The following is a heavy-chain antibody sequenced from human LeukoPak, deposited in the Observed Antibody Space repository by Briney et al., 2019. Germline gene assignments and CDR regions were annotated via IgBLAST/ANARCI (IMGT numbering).Heavy chain of an antibody. V-gene: IGHV3-48*01. D-gene: IGHD3-3*01. J-gene: IGHJ6*02. CDR1: GFTFSSYS. CDR2: ISSSSSTI. CDR3: AKEGRYDFWSGYQRRSGMDV. Sequence: GGSLRLSCAASGFTFSSYSMNWVRQAPGKGLEWVSYISSSSSTIYYADSVKGRFTISRDNAKNSLYLQMNSLRAEDTAVYYCAKEGRYDFWSGYQRRSGMDVWGQGTTVTVSS.